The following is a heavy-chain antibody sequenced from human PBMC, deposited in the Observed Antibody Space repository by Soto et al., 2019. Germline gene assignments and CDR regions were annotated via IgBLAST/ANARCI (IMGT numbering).Heavy chain of an antibody. D-gene: IGHD6-13*01. V-gene: IGHV3-21*01. J-gene: IGHJ5*02. Sequence: GGSLRLSCAASGFTFLSFTMNWGRQAPGKGLEWVSTISSNSAYIYYTDALRGRFTISRDNAKNSLHLQMNSLRAEDTAVYYCTRDASRDSSARGWFDPWGPGTLVTVS. CDR2: ISSNSAYI. CDR3: TRDASRDSSARGWFDP. CDR1: GFTFLSFT.